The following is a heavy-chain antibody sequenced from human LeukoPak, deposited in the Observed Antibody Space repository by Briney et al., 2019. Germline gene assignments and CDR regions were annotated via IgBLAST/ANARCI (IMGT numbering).Heavy chain of an antibody. CDR2: IYYGGST. V-gene: IGHV4-59*01. D-gene: IGHD4-23*01. J-gene: IGHJ4*02. CDR3: ARSLRWSPFDY. Sequence: SETLSLTCTVSGGSISSYYWSWIRQPPGKGLEWIGYIYYGGSTNYNPSLKSRVTISVDTSKNQFSLKLSSVTAADTAVYYCARSLRWSPFDYWGQGTLVTVSS. CDR1: GGSISSYY.